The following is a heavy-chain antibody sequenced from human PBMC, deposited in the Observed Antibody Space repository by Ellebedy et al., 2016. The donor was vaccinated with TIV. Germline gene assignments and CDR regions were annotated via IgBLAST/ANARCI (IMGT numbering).Heavy chain of an antibody. J-gene: IGHJ4*02. CDR1: GYSFISYW. D-gene: IGHD6-19*01. V-gene: IGHV5-51*01. CDR2: IYPGDSDT. Sequence: GESLKISCKGSGYSFISYWIGWVRQMPGKGLEWMGYIYPGDSDTRYSPSFQGQVTISVDKSISTAYLQWSSLKASDTAIYYCARGDRGSGWYWDKWGQGTLVTVSP. CDR3: ARGDRGSGWYWDK.